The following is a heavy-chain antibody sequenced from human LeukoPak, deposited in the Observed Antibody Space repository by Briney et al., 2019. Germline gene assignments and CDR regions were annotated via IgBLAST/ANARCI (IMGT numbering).Heavy chain of an antibody. V-gene: IGHV3-7*03. J-gene: IGHJ4*02. Sequence: GGSLRLSCAASGFMFSSNWMSWVRLAPGKGLEWVANMKEDGTETYYVDSVKGRFTISRDNAKNSLYLQMNSLRVEDTAVYYCAKEGRSLQTYWGQGTLVTVSS. CDR2: MKEDGTET. CDR3: AKEGRSLQTY. D-gene: IGHD5-24*01. CDR1: GFMFSSNW.